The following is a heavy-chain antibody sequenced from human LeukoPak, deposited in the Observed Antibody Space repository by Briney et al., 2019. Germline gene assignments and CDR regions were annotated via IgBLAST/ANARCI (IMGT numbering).Heavy chain of an antibody. J-gene: IGHJ4*02. CDR1: GFTFSSYS. V-gene: IGHV3-21*01. CDR3: ARTDIAAAGTGYYFDY. Sequence: GGSLRLSCAASGFTFSSYSMNWVRQAPGKGLEWVSSISSSSSYIYYADSVKGRFTISRDNAKNSLYLRMNSLRAEDTAVYYCARTDIAAAGTGYYFDYWGQGTLVTVSS. CDR2: ISSSSSYI. D-gene: IGHD6-13*01.